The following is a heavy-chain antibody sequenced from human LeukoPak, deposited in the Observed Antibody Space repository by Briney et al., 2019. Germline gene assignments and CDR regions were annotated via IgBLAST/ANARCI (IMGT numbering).Heavy chain of an antibody. Sequence: GGSLRLSCTASGFTFGDYAMSWFRQAPGKGLEWVGFIRSKAYGGTTEYAASVKGRITISRDDSKSIAYLQMNSLRAEDTAVYYCAKDPAFMAVAAGRRYFDYWGQGTLVTVSS. J-gene: IGHJ4*02. D-gene: IGHD6-19*01. CDR1: GFTFGDYA. CDR3: AKDPAFMAVAAGRRYFDY. CDR2: IRSKAYGGTT. V-gene: IGHV3-49*03.